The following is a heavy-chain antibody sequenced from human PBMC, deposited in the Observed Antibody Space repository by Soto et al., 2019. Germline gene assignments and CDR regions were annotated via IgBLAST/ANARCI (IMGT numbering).Heavy chain of an antibody. CDR3: ATPTPRHGYYRPDAFDI. CDR1: GYTFTSYG. CDR2: ISAYNGNT. Sequence: ASVKVSCKASGYTFTSYGISWVRQAPGQGLEWMGWISAYNGNTNYAQKLQGRVTMTPDTSTSTAYMDLRSLRSDDTAVYYCATPTPRHGYYRPDAFDIWGQGTMVTVSS. D-gene: IGHD3-3*01. V-gene: IGHV1-18*01. J-gene: IGHJ3*02.